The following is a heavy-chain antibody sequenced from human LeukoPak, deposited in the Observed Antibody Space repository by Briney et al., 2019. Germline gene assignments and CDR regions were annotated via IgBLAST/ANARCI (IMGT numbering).Heavy chain of an antibody. J-gene: IGHJ3*02. D-gene: IGHD2-2*01. CDR2: IYYSGST. CDR1: GGSISSYY. V-gene: IGHV4-59*08. Sequence: PSETLSLTCTVSGGSISSYYWSWIRQPPGKGLEWIGYIYYSGSTNYNPSLKSRVTISVDTSKNQFSLKLSSVTAADTAVYYCARQESGYCSSTSCAFDIWGQGTMVTVSS. CDR3: ARQESGYCSSTSCAFDI.